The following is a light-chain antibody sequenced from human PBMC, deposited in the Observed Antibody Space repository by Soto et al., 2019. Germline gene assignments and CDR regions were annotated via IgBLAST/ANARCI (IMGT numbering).Light chain of an antibody. CDR1: NIGSKS. V-gene: IGLV3-21*02. Sequence: SYELTQPPSVSVAPGQTARIACGGNNIGSKSVHWYQHKPGQAPVLVVYGDSDRPSGIPDRFSGSSSGNTATLTINRVEAGDEADYYIQVWDTASDHVVFGGGTKLTVL. CDR2: GDS. CDR3: QVWDTASDHVV. J-gene: IGLJ2*01.